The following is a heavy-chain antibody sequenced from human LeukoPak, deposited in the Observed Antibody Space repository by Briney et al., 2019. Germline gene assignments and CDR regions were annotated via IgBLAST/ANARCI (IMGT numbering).Heavy chain of an antibody. CDR3: AKESIVWLVPSYGMDV. J-gene: IGHJ6*02. D-gene: IGHD6-19*01. V-gene: IGHV3-23*01. CDR2: ISGSGGST. Sequence: GGSLRLSCAASGFTFSSYAMSWVRQAPGKGLEWVSAISGSGGSTYYADSVKGRFTISRDNSKNTLYLQMNSLRAEDTAVYYCAKESIVWLVPSYGMDVWGQGTTVTVSS. CDR1: GFTFSSYA.